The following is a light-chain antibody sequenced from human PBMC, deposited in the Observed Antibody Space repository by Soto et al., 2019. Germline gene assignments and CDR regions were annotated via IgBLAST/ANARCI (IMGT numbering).Light chain of an antibody. CDR2: GAF. V-gene: IGKV3-20*01. Sequence: EIVLTQSPGTLSLSPGERATLSCRASQTVSFNNLAWYQQKPGQAPRLLIYGAFNRATGIPDRFSGSGSGTDFTLTISRLEPEDFAVYYCQRYGSSSTFGGGTKVDIK. CDR3: QRYGSSST. CDR1: QTVSFNN. J-gene: IGKJ4*01.